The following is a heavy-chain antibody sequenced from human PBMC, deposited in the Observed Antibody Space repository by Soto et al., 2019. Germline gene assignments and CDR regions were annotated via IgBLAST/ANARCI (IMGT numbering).Heavy chain of an antibody. CDR2: INPKTGDT. V-gene: IGHV1-2*02. D-gene: IGHD1-1*01. Sequence: QEQLVQSGTEVKKPGASVTVSCKSSGYTFTDFYLHWLRQAPGQGLEWVGWINPKTGDTKSSQKFQGRVTMSGDTSVSTAYIDLTSLTSDDTAMYYCATGTNGTTGWYHPWGQGTRVTVSS. CDR3: ATGTNGTTGWYHP. CDR1: GYTFTDFY. J-gene: IGHJ5*02.